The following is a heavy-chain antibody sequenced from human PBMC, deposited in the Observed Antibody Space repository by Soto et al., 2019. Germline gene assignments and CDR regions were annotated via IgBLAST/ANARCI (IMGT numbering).Heavy chain of an antibody. V-gene: IGHV3-7*01. CDR3: ARDTKDYAPYYFDY. J-gene: IGHJ4*02. Sequence: GSLRLSCAASGFSFSSYWMTWVRQAPGKGLEWVANINEDGSEEVYMDSMKGRFTISRDNAKNSLYLQMNSLRAEDTAVYYCARDTKDYAPYYFDYWGQGTPVTVSS. CDR1: GFSFSSYW. D-gene: IGHD4-17*01. CDR2: INEDGSEE.